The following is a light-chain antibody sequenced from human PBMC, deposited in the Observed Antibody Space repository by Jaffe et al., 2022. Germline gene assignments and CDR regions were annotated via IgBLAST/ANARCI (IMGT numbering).Light chain of an antibody. CDR3: CAYAGYNI. Sequence: QSALTQPASMSGSPGQSITISCSGSSSDVWNSDLVSWYQQYPGQAPKLIIYEGTQRPSGVSDRFSGSTSGNMASLTISELRTEDEADYYCCAYAGYNIFASGTTVTVL. V-gene: IGLV2-23*01. J-gene: IGLJ1*01. CDR2: EGT. CDR1: SSDVWNSDL.